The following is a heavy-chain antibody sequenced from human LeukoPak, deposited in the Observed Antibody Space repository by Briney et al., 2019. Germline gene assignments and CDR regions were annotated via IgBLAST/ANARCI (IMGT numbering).Heavy chain of an antibody. CDR1: GDSISSYY. D-gene: IGHD2-15*01. CDR3: ARDARYCSGGSCYSNRLGY. J-gene: IGHJ4*02. CDR2: IYYSGIT. Sequence: SETLSLTCTVSGDSISSYYWSWIRQPPGKGLEWIGYIYYSGITNYNPSFKSRVIISLDTSKNQFSLKLRSVTAADTAVYYCARDARYCSGGSCYSNRLGYWGQGTLVTVSS. V-gene: IGHV4-59*01.